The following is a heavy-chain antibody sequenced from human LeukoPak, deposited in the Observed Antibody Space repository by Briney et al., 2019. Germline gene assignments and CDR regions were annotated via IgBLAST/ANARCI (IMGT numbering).Heavy chain of an antibody. CDR2: ISRSSSYI. D-gene: IGHD1-26*01. J-gene: IGHJ6*03. CDR3: ARDPYSGSYGNYYYYFMDV. CDR1: GFTFSSYS. Sequence: GGSLRLSCVASGFTFSSYSMNWVRQAPGKGLEWVSSISRSSSYINYADSLKGRFTISRDNAKNSLYLQVNSLRAEDTAVYYCARDPYSGSYGNYYYYFMDVWGKGTTVTISS. V-gene: IGHV3-21*01.